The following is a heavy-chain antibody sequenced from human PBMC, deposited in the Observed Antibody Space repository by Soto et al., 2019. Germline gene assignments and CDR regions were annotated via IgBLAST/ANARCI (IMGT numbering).Heavy chain of an antibody. D-gene: IGHD1-20*01. CDR3: ERRPREGEYLSWYFDY. CDR2: VDPSDSYN. J-gene: IGHJ4*02. Sequence: GESLKISCKGSGYSFTNYWITWVRQTPGKGLEWMGRVDPSDSYNNYSPSFEGHVTISADKSISTAHLQWSSLKASETAMYYCERRPREGEYLSWYFDYWGQGTLVTVSS. CDR1: GYSFTNYW. V-gene: IGHV5-10-1*01.